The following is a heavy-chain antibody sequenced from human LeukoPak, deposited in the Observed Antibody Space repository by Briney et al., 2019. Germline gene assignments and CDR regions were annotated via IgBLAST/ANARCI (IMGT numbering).Heavy chain of an antibody. J-gene: IGHJ6*03. CDR2: IIPFIGTA. V-gene: IGHV1-69*05. CDR1: VGTFSSYA. Sequence: SVSVSCKASVGTFSSYAISWVGQAPGQQGEARGGIIPFIGTANYTQKFQGRVTITTDESTSTAYMELSSLRSEDTAVYYCARDSDTAMVNNYYYYMDVWGKGTTVTVSS. D-gene: IGHD5-18*01. CDR3: ARDSDTAMVNNYYYYMDV.